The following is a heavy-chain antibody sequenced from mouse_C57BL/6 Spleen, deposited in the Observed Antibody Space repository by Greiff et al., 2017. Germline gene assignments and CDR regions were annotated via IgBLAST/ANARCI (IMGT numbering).Heavy chain of an antibody. J-gene: IGHJ3*01. CDR1: GYTFTSYW. Sequence: VQLQQPGAELVRPGSSVKLSCKASGYTFTSYWMHWVKQRPIQGLEWIGNIDPSDSETHYNQKFKDKATLTVDKSSSTAYMQLSSLTSEDSAVYYCARGGYYGSSPAWFAYWGQGTLVTVSA. V-gene: IGHV1-52*01. D-gene: IGHD1-1*01. CDR2: IDPSDSET. CDR3: ARGGYYGSSPAWFAY.